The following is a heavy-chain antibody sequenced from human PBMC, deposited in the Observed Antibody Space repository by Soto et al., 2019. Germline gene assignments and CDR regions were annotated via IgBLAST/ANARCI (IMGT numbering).Heavy chain of an antibody. CDR2: ISGSGDNS. CDR1: GFTFSSYA. Sequence: GGSLRLSCAASGFTFSSYAMNWVRQAPGKGLEWISAISGSGDNSYYAAPVKGRFTVSRDNSQNTLYLQMNSLRAEDTAMYYCAKGLPVIRAFLIPFDCWGQGTLVTVSS. V-gene: IGHV3-23*01. CDR3: AKGLPVIRAFLIPFDC. J-gene: IGHJ4*02. D-gene: IGHD3-10*01.